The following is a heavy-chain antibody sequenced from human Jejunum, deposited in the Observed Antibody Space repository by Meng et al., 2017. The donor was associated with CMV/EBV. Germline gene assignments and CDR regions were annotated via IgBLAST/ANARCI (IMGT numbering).Heavy chain of an antibody. J-gene: IGHJ4*02. D-gene: IGHD3-16*01. CDR1: GFTVSSYY. V-gene: IGHV3-53*01. Sequence: AASGFTVSSYYMTWVRQAPGKGLEWVSVLFGTDETCYADSVRGRFTISRDISKNTVHLQMNSLNAEDTAIYYCARGRVSSSVFDYWGQGTLVTVSS. CDR2: LFGTDET. CDR3: ARGRVSSSVFDY.